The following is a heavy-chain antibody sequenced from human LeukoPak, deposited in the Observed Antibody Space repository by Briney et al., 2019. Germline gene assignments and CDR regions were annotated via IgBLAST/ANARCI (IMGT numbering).Heavy chain of an antibody. Sequence: GRCLRLSRAASGFTLSSYSMNWVRQAPGKGLGWVSSISSSRSYIYYADSEKGRFTISRDNTKNSLYPQVNSLRAEDTSVYCCATDAFDIWGQGTMVTVSS. CDR1: GFTLSSYS. V-gene: IGHV3-21*01. CDR2: ISSSRSYI. CDR3: ATDAFDI. J-gene: IGHJ3*02.